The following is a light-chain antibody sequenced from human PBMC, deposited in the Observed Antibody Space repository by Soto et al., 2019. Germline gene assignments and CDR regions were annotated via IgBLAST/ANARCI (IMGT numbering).Light chain of an antibody. Sequence: EIVLTQSPGTLSLSPGERATLSSRASQSVSSSYLAWYQQKPGQAPRLLIYAASSRATGIPDRFSGSGSGTDFTLTISRLEPEDFAVYSCQQYANSPGTFGQGTKVEIK. CDR2: AAS. J-gene: IGKJ1*01. V-gene: IGKV3-20*01. CDR3: QQYANSPGT. CDR1: QSVSSSY.